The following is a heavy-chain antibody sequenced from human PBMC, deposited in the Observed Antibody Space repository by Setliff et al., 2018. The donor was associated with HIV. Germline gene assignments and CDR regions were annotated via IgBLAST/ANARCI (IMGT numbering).Heavy chain of an antibody. CDR1: GGSIGSHY. J-gene: IGHJ3*02. Sequence: SETLSLTCSVSGGSIGSHYWSWIRQPPGKGLEWIGYIYYYADSVKGRFTISRDNSKNSLYLQMNSLRAEDTALYYCATMAAGEAFDIWGQGTMVTVSS. V-gene: IGHV4-59*11. CDR2: IY. D-gene: IGHD3-10*01. CDR3: ATMAAGEAFDI.